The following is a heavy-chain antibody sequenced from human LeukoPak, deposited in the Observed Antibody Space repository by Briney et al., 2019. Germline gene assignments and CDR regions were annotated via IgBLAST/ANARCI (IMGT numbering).Heavy chain of an antibody. CDR3: ARGMGLWRRRDTVVVPAAYVNNWFDP. J-gene: IGHJ5*02. CDR2: INHSGST. CDR1: GGSFSGYY. D-gene: IGHD2-2*01. V-gene: IGHV4-34*01. Sequence: SETLSLTCAVYGGSFSGYYWSWIRQPPGKGLEWIGEINHSGSTNYNPSLKSRVTISVDTSKNQFSLKLSSVTAADTAVYYCARGMGLWRRRDTVVVPAAYVNNWFDPWGQGTLVTVSS.